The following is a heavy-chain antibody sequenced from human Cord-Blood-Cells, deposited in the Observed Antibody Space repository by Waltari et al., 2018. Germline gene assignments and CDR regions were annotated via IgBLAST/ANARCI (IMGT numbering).Heavy chain of an antibody. J-gene: IGHJ1*01. Sequence: QVQLQQWGAGLLKPSETLSLTCAVSGGSFSGYYCSWIRQPPGKGLEWIGEINHSGSTKYNPSLKSRVTISVDTAKNQFSLKLSSVTAADTAVYYCARTSIAAAGQRYFQHWGQGTLVTVSS. D-gene: IGHD6-13*01. V-gene: IGHV4-34*01. CDR2: INHSGST. CDR3: ARTSIAAAGQRYFQH. CDR1: GGSFSGYY.